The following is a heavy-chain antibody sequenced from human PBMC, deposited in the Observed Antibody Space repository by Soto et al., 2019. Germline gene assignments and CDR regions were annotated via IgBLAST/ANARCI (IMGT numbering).Heavy chain of an antibody. D-gene: IGHD1-7*01. CDR1: GFTFGDYA. J-gene: IGHJ4*02. CDR2: IRSKAYGGTT. V-gene: IGHV3-49*04. CDR3: TFLELLNRWPLIFDF. Sequence: PGGSLRLCCTASGFTFGDYAMSWVRQAPGKGLEWVGFIRSKAYGGTTEYAASVKGRFTISRDDSKSIAYLQMNSLKTEDTAVYYCTFLELLNRWPLIFDFWVQGTLVTVS.